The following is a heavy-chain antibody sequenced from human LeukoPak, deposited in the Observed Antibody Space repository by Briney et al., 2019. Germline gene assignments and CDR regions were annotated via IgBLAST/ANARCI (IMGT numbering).Heavy chain of an antibody. Sequence: KPGGSLRLSCAASGFTFSDYYMNWLRQSPGRGLEWVSYISNTGDAKYYADFVKGRFTISRDNAKNSVYLEMNSLRAEDTAVYYCANDVSGFFGPWGQGTLVTVSS. CDR3: ANDVSGFFGP. J-gene: IGHJ5*02. V-gene: IGHV3-11*01. D-gene: IGHD3-22*01. CDR1: GFTFSDYY. CDR2: ISNTGDAK.